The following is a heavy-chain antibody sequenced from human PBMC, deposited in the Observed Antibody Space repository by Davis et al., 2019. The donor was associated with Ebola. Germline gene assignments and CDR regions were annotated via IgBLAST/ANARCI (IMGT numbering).Heavy chain of an antibody. V-gene: IGHV4-31*03. CDR3: ARRRRSDYYGSGSLDY. CDR1: GGSISSGGYY. CDR2: IYYSGST. J-gene: IGHJ4*02. Sequence: PSETLSLTCTVSGGSISSGGYYWSWIRQHPGKGLEWIGYIYYSGSTYYNPSLKSRVTISVDTSKNQFSLKLSSVTAADTAVYYCARRRRSDYYGSGSLDYWGQGTLVTVSS. D-gene: IGHD3-10*01.